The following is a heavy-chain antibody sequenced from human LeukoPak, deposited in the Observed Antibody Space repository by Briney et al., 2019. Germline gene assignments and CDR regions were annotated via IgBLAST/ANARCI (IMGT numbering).Heavy chain of an antibody. J-gene: IGHJ6*02. Sequence: GGSLRLSCEVSGFTISSYWMHWVRQAPGKGLVWVSRINSVGSYTNYADSVKGRFTISRDNGKNTLYLQMNSLRAEDTAVYYCARGYCSNTSCNYYYAMDVWGQGTTVTVSS. CDR2: INSVGSYT. V-gene: IGHV3-74*01. CDR1: GFTISSYW. CDR3: ARGYCSNTSCNYYYAMDV. D-gene: IGHD2-2*01.